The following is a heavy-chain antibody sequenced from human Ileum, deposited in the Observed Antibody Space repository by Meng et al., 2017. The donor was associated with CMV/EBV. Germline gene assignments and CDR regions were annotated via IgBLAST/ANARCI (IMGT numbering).Heavy chain of an antibody. V-gene: IGHV3-72*01. CDR2: IRQKASSYTT. D-gene: IGHD1-7*01. J-gene: IGHJ4*02. Sequence: GGSLRLSCARTGFTFSDHYIDWFRQAPGKGREWVGGIRQKASSYTTLYAAYVEGRFTVSRDDSKNSVNLKMNRLKTEDTADDYGARVRRGLTGQTTLDYWGQGTLVTVSS. CDR1: GFTFSDHY. CDR3: ARVRRGLTGQTTLDY.